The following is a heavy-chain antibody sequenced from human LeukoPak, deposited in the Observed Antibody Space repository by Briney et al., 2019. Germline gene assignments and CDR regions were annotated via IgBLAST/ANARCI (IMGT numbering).Heavy chain of an antibody. J-gene: IGHJ5*02. CDR3: ARLYDSSGYTNWLDP. V-gene: IGHV4-59*11. D-gene: IGHD3-22*01. Sequence: SSETLSLTCTVSGGSISSHYWSWIRQPPGKGLEWIGYIYYSGSSKYNPSLKSRVTISVDTSKNQFSLKLSSVTAADTAVYYCARLYDSSGYTNWLDPWRQGTLVTVSS. CDR2: IYYSGSS. CDR1: GGSISSHY.